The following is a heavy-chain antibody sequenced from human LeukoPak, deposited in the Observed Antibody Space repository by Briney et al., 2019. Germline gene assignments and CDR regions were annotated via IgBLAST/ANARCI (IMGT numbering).Heavy chain of an antibody. J-gene: IGHJ3*02. CDR3: ARGAVVIALSFDI. CDR2: IYYSGST. Sequence: SETLSLTCTVSGGSISSYYWSWIRQPPGKGLEWIGYIYYSGSTNYNPSLKSRATISVDTSKNQFSLKLSSVTAADTAVYYCARGAVVIALSFDIWGQGTMVTVSS. D-gene: IGHD2-21*01. V-gene: IGHV4-59*01. CDR1: GGSISSYY.